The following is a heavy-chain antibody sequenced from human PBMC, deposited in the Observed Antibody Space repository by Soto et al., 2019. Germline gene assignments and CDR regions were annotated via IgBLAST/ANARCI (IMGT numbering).Heavy chain of an antibody. CDR3: AEDAYGDDDSFYYYMDV. CDR1: GFTFSNYA. CDR2: ISGSGGNI. J-gene: IGHJ6*03. Sequence: EVQLLESGGGLVQPGGSLRLSCAASGFTFSNYAMSWVRQAPGKGLEWVSGISGSGGNIYYADSVKGRLTISRDNSKSTLYLQMNSLSIEDTAVYYCAEDAYGDDDSFYYYMDVWGIGTPVTVSS. D-gene: IGHD4-17*01. V-gene: IGHV3-23*01.